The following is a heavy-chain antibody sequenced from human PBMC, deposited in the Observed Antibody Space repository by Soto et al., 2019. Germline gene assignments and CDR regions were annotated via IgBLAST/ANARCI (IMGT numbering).Heavy chain of an antibody. V-gene: IGHV4-59*11. CDR2: IYYNGNT. CDR3: EIRTYGLGLYS. D-gene: IGHD3-10*01. J-gene: IGHJ4*02. Sequence: SETLSLTCTVSGGSISNHYWSWIRQPPGNGLEWIGYIYYNGNTNYNPPLKSRVRISVDTSKNQISLRLSSVTAADTAVYYCEIRTYGLGLYSWGRGALVTVSS. CDR1: GGSISNHY.